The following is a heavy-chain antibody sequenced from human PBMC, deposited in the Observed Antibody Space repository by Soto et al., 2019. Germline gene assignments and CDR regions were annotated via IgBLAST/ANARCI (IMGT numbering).Heavy chain of an antibody. V-gene: IGHV3-23*01. J-gene: IGHJ4*02. CDR1: GFTFSSYA. D-gene: IGHD3-10*01. CDR3: AKVGGFGELLYSDVVDFDY. Sequence: PGGSLRLSCAASGFTFSSYAMSWVRQAPGKGLEWVSAISGSGGSTYYADSVKGRFTISRDNSKNTLYLQMNSLRAEDTAVYYCAKVGGFGELLYSDVVDFDYWGQGTLVTVSS. CDR2: ISGSGGST.